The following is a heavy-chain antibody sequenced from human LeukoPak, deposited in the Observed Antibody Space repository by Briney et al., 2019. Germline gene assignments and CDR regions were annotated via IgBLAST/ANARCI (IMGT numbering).Heavy chain of an antibody. J-gene: IGHJ4*02. V-gene: IGHV3-23*01. CDR1: GFSFSSYG. CDR3: AVMHRYYDGSGYWVQ. Sequence: GGSLRLSCVASGFSFSSYGMSWVRQAPGKGLEWVSGISTSGGTTSYAESVKGRFTVSRDNPRNTLYMEMNSLRDEDTDVYYCAVMHRYYDGSGYWVQWGQGTLVTVSS. CDR2: ISTSGGTT. D-gene: IGHD3-22*01.